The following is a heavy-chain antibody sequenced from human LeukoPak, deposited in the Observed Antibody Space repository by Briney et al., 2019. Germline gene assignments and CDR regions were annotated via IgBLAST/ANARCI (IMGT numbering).Heavy chain of an antibody. J-gene: IGHJ6*03. CDR3: ARRMWGYSSSWSPYYYYYYMDV. D-gene: IGHD6-13*01. CDR1: GYTFTSYD. V-gene: IGHV1-8*03. Sequence: ASVKVSCKASGYTFTSYDINWVRQATGQGLEWMGWMNPNSGNTGYAQKFQGRVTITRSTSISTAYMELSSLRSEDTAVYYCARRMWGYSSSWSPYYYYYYMDVWGKGTTVTVSS. CDR2: MNPNSGNT.